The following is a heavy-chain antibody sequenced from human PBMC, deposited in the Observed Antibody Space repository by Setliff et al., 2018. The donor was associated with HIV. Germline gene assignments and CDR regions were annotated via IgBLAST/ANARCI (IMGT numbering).Heavy chain of an antibody. CDR2: IYHTGST. CDR1: GGSISSSNW. V-gene: IGHV4-4*02. D-gene: IGHD3-16*02. Sequence: SETLSLTCAVSGGSISSSNWWCWVRQPPGKGLEWIGEIYHTGSTNYNPSLKSRVTISVDTSKNQFSLKLSSVTAADTAVYYCAREEQVISGRPFAWGQGTLVTVSS. CDR3: AREEQVISGRPFA. J-gene: IGHJ4*02.